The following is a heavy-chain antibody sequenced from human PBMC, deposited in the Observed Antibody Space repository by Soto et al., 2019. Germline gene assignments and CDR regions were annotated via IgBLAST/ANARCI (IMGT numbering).Heavy chain of an antibody. D-gene: IGHD4-17*01. CDR3: ARCTVTTPTGTDPPYDY. CDR2: ISAYNGNT. V-gene: IGHV1-18*01. Sequence: ASVKVSCKASGYTFTSYGISWVRQAPGQGLEWMGWISAYNGNTNYAQKLQGRVTMTTDTSTSTAYMELRSLRSDDTAVYYCARCTVTTPTGTDPPYDYWGQGTLVTVSS. J-gene: IGHJ4*02. CDR1: GYTFTSYG.